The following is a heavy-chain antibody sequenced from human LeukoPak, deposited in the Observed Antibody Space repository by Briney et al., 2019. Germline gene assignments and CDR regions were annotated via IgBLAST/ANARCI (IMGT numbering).Heavy chain of an antibody. V-gene: IGHV3-74*01. D-gene: IGHD3-10*01. CDR3: ARDYGRSRDYGMDI. J-gene: IGHJ6*02. CDR1: GFTFSNYW. CDR2: INSDGSST. Sequence: GGSLRLSCAASGFTFSNYWMHWVRQAPGKGLVWVSRINSDGSSTSYADSVKGRFTISRDNAKNTLYLQMNSLRVEDTAVYYCARDYGRSRDYGMDIWGPGTTVTVSS.